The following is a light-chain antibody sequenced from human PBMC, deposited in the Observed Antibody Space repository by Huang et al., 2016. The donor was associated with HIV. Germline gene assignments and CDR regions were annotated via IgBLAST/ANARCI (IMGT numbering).Light chain of an antibody. V-gene: IGKV3-20*01. CDR1: QSVSNNY. CDR3: QQYGNSPRT. CDR2: GAS. J-gene: IGKJ1*01. Sequence: EIALTQSPGTLSLCPGERATLSCRASQSVSNNYLAWYQQEAGQAPRLLIYGASNRATDIPGRFSGSGSVTDFTLTISRLEPEDFVVYYCQQYGNSPRTFGQGTKVEMK.